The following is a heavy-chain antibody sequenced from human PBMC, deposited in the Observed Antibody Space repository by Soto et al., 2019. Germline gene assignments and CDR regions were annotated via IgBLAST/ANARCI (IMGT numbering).Heavy chain of an antibody. J-gene: IGHJ6*01. CDR1: GGSISSGYY. CDR3: ARDAPVALGVTNSMDV. CDR2: IYYSGNT. D-gene: IGHD3-3*02. V-gene: IGHV4-31*03. Sequence: QVQLQESRPGLVKPSQTLSLTCTVSGGSISSGYYLSWILLHPVKGLEWIGYIYYSGNTYYNPPPKSRVSISLDTSKSQFPLTLDSLTAAATAVYYCARDAPVALGVTNSMDVWGQATTVTVS.